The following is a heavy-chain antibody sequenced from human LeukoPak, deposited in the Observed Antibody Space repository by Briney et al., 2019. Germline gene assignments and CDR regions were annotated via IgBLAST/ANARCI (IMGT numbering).Heavy chain of an antibody. D-gene: IGHD3-16*01. Sequence: GGSLRLSCAASGFTFSSYAMTWVRQAPGKGLEWVSAITGSGDSAYYSDSVKGRFTISGDQSKSTVYLQMTSLRAEDTAVFYCAEGTTDYDASDPLDFWGQGTLVTVSS. CDR2: ITGSGDSA. CDR3: AEGTTDYDASDPLDF. J-gene: IGHJ4*02. CDR1: GFTFSSYA. V-gene: IGHV3-23*01.